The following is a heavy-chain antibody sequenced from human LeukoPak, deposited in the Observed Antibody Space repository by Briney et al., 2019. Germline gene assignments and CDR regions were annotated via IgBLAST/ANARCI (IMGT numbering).Heavy chain of an antibody. CDR1: GGTFSSYA. D-gene: IGHD3-22*01. Sequence: ASVKVSCKASGGTFSSYAISWVRQAPGQGLEWMGRIIPILGIANYAQKFQGRVTITADKSTSTAYMELSSLRSEDTAVYYCAKSTYYYDSSGYYPEDYRGQGTLVTVSS. CDR2: IIPILGIA. J-gene: IGHJ4*02. CDR3: AKSTYYYDSSGYYPEDY. V-gene: IGHV1-69*04.